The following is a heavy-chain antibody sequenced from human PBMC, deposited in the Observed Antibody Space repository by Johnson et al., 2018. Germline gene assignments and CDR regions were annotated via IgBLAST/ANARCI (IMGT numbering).Heavy chain of an antibody. D-gene: IGHD3-16*01. CDR3: ARARGISLDAFDG. Sequence: QVQLVQSGADVKEPGSSVKVSCKAYGGTFSTSAIDWVRQAPGQGLEWMGWISGYIGNTNYAQKLQGRVTITTDTSTSTAYMELRSLRSDDTAVYYWARARGISLDAFDGWGQGTMVTVSS. CDR1: GGTFSTSA. J-gene: IGHJ3*01. V-gene: IGHV1-18*01. CDR2: ISGYIGNT.